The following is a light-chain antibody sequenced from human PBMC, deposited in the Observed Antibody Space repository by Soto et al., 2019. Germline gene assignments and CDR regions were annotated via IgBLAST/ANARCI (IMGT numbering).Light chain of an antibody. CDR1: QSVSSSY. CDR3: QQYGSSPPVT. CDR2: GAS. V-gene: IGKV3-20*01. J-gene: IGKJ4*01. Sequence: EIVLTPSRGTLSLSPAERATLSCRASQSVSSSYLAWYQQKPGQAPRLLIYGASSRATGIPDRFSGSGSGTDFTLTISRLEPEDFAVYYCQQYGSSPPVTFGGGTKVDIK.